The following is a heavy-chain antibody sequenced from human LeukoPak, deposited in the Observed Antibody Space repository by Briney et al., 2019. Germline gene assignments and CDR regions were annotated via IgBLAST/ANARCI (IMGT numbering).Heavy chain of an antibody. V-gene: IGHV4-34*09. J-gene: IGHJ4*02. Sequence: SETLSLTCAVYGASFSGYYWTWIRQPPGKGLEWIGEINHSGTTYYNPSLKSRVTISVDTSKNQLSLKLSSVAAADTAVYYCARDRDGYNRLDYWGQGTLVTVSS. D-gene: IGHD5-24*01. CDR1: GASFSGYY. CDR2: INHSGTT. CDR3: ARDRDGYNRLDY.